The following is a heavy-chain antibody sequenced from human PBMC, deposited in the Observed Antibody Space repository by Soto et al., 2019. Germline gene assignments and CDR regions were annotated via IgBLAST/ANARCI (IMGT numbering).Heavy chain of an antibody. Sequence: EVQLVESGGGLVQPGGSLRLSCAASGFTFSSYWMSWVRQAPGKGLEWVANIKQDGSEKYYVDSVKGRFTISRDNAKNSLCLQMNSLRAEDTAVYYCARDARAMVRGVNDYWGQGTLVTVSS. V-gene: IGHV3-7*03. CDR1: GFTFSSYW. D-gene: IGHD3-10*01. CDR3: ARDARAMVRGVNDY. J-gene: IGHJ4*02. CDR2: IKQDGSEK.